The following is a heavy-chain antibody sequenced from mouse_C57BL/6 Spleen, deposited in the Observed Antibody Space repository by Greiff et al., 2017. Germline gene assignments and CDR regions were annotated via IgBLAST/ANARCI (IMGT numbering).Heavy chain of an antibody. J-gene: IGHJ4*01. CDR2: IRSKSSNYAT. V-gene: IGHV10-3*01. CDR1: GFTFNTYA. Sequence: EVQLQESGGGLVQPKGSLKLSCAASGFTFNTYAMHWVRQAPGKGLEWVARIRSKSSNYATYYADSVKDRFTISRDDSQSMLYLQMNNLKTEDTAMYDGVRDDGYYVDYYAMDYWGQGTSVTVSS. D-gene: IGHD2-3*01. CDR3: VRDDGYYVDYYAMDY.